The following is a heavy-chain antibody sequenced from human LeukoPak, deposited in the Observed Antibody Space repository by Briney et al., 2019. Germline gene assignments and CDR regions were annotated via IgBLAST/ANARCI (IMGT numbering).Heavy chain of an antibody. Sequence: TSETLPLTCTVSGGSISGYYWSWIRQPPGQGLEWIAYIHSNGYTNYNPSLKSRVTISVDTSKNQFSLKVTSVTAADTAMYYCTKREGPMSGSYDYFDPWGQGTLVTVS. CDR3: TKREGPMSGSYDYFDP. J-gene: IGHJ5*02. D-gene: IGHD1-26*01. CDR1: GGSISGYY. V-gene: IGHV4-4*09. CDR2: IHSNGYT.